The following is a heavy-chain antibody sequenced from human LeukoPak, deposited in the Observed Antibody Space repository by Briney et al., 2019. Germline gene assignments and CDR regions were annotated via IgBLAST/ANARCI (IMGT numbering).Heavy chain of an antibody. CDR1: GYSFTAQY. V-gene: IGHV1-2*02. CDR3: AGGGELRPSQRLDP. D-gene: IGHD3-10*01. Sequence: GASVKVSCKASGYSFTAQYMHWLRQAPGQGLEWMGWINPNNGDTKYAQSFLGRVIMTRDTSTRTVYLELTSLTSEDTAVYYCAGGGELRPSQRLDPWGQGTLVTVSS. CDR2: INPNNGDT. J-gene: IGHJ5*02.